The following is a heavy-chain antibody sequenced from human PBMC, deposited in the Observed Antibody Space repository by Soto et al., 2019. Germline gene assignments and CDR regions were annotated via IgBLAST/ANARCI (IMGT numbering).Heavy chain of an antibody. J-gene: IGHJ3*01. V-gene: IGHV1-2*02. D-gene: IGHD3-10*01. CDR2: INPNSGAR. Sequence: ASVKVSCKASGYSFTDYMYWVRQAPGQGLEWMGWINPNSGARHYAEKFQDRVSMTTDTSITTIYMELIRLIADDTAVYFCAMSKGRGALDGCGKGTIVT. CDR1: GYSFTDY. CDR3: AMSKGRGALDG.